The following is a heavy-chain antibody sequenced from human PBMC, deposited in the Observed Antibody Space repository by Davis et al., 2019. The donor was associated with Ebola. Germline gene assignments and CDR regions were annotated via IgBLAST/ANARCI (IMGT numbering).Heavy chain of an antibody. J-gene: IGHJ5*02. CDR2: FYYSGST. Sequence: SETLSLTCTVSGGSISNRNYYWAWIRQPPGKGLEWIGSFYYSGSTQYNPSLKSRVTISVDTSKNQFSLRLTSVTAADTAVYYCARPRMGYTSSWYLGWFDPWGQGTLVTVAS. CDR3: ARPRMGYTSSWYLGWFDP. CDR1: GGSISNRNYY. D-gene: IGHD6-13*01. V-gene: IGHV4-39*01.